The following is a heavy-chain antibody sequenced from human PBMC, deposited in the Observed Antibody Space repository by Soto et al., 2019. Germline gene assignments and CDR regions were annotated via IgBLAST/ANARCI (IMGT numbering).Heavy chain of an antibody. CDR3: ARVLKGRPSPYYGMDG. CDR1: GGSISSGDYY. D-gene: IGHD3-10*01. J-gene: IGHJ6*02. V-gene: IGHV4-30-4*01. CDR2: IYYSGST. Sequence: PSETLSLTCTVSGGSISSGDYYWSWIRQPPGKGLEWIGYIYYSGSTYYNPSLKSRVTISVDTSKNQFSLKLSSVTAADTAVYYCARVLKGRPSPYYGMDGWGQGTTVTVSS.